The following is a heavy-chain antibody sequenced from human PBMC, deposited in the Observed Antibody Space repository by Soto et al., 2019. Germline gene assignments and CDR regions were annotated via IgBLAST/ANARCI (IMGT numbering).Heavy chain of an antibody. D-gene: IGHD3-10*01. CDR3: ARRGRDHPVGYYFDY. Sequence: QVQLVQSGAEVKKPGASVKVSCKASGYTFTDYYMHWVRQAPGQGLEWMGFINPTGGGTTYAQKLQGRVTMTRDTSTSTVFMELSSLRSEDTAVYFCARRGRDHPVGYYFDYRGQGTLVTVSS. V-gene: IGHV1-46*01. CDR1: GYTFTDYY. J-gene: IGHJ4*02. CDR2: INPTGGGT.